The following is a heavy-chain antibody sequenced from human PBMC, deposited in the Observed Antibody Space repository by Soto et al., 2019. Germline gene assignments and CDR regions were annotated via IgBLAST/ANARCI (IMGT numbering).Heavy chain of an antibody. D-gene: IGHD6-13*01. V-gene: IGHV3-30-3*01. CDR1: GFTFSSYA. Sequence: QVQLVESGGGVVQPGRSLRLSCAASGFTFSSYAMHWVRQAPGKGLEWVAVISYDGSNKYYADSVKGRFTISRDNSKNTLYLQMNSRLAEDTAVYYCARDSALHYRSSWFFYSFDYWGQGTLVTVSS. J-gene: IGHJ4*02. CDR3: ARDSALHYRSSWFFYSFDY. CDR2: ISYDGSNK.